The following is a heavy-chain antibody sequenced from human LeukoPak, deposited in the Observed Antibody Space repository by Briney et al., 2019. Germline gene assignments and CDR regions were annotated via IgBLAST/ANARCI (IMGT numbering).Heavy chain of an antibody. CDR3: AREPSGSYSAFDI. Sequence: SETLSLTCAVYGGSFSGYYWSWIRQPPGKGLEWIGEINHSGSTNYNPSLKSRVTISVDTSKNQFSLKLSSVTAADTAVYYCAREPSGSYSAFDIWAQGTMVTVSS. CDR1: GGSFSGYY. D-gene: IGHD1-26*01. V-gene: IGHV4-34*01. J-gene: IGHJ3*02. CDR2: INHSGST.